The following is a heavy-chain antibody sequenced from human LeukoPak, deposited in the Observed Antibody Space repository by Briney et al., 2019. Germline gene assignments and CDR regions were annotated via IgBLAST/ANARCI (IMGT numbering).Heavy chain of an antibody. CDR2: IYYSGST. CDR1: GGSVSSGFYY. CDR3: ASTMGATTLGDYYYYGMDV. J-gene: IGHJ6*02. D-gene: IGHD1-26*01. V-gene: IGHV4-61*01. Sequence: SETLSLTCTVSGGSVSSGFYYWSWIRQPPGKGLEWIGYIYYSGSTNYNPSLKSRVSISVDTSKNKFSLKLTSVTAADTAVYYCASTMGATTLGDYYYYGMDVWGQETTVTVSS.